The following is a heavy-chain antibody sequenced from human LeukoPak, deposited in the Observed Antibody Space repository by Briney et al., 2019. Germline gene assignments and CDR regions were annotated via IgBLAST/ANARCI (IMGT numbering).Heavy chain of an antibody. J-gene: IGHJ6*03. Sequence: SVKVSCKASGGTFSSYAISWVRQAPGQGLEWMGGIIPIFGTANYAQKFQGRVTITTDESTSTAYMELSSLRSEDTAVYYCARAHTQTNIAARPGSYYYYYYMDVWGKGTTVTVSS. CDR3: ARAHTQTNIAARPGSYYYYYYMDV. CDR1: GGTFSSYA. V-gene: IGHV1-69*05. D-gene: IGHD6-6*01. CDR2: IIPIFGTA.